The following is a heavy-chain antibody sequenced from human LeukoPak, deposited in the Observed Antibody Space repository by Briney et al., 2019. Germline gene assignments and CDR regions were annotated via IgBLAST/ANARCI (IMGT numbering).Heavy chain of an antibody. D-gene: IGHD6-19*01. Sequence: GGSLRLSCAASGVPFSASWMHWVRQAPGKGLAWVSHISSDGSVIVYADSVKGRFTISRDNAKNTLYLQMNSLRVDDTAVYYCARGYKYSTGWYYFDYWGQGTLVTVSS. CDR2: ISSDGSVI. CDR1: GVPFSASW. V-gene: IGHV3-74*01. J-gene: IGHJ4*02. CDR3: ARGYKYSTGWYYFDY.